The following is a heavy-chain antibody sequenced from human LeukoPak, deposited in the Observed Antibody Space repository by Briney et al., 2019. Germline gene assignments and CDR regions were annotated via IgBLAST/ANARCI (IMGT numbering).Heavy chain of an antibody. CDR1: GGSISSSSYY. V-gene: IGHV4-61*02. Sequence: SETPSLTCTVSGGSISSSSYYWSWIRQPAGKGLEWIGRIYTSGSTNYNPSLKSQVTISVDTSKNQFSLKLSSVTAADTAVYYCARQRAATVPLFDYWGQGTLVTVSS. D-gene: IGHD2-15*01. CDR2: IYTSGST. CDR3: ARQRAATVPLFDY. J-gene: IGHJ4*02.